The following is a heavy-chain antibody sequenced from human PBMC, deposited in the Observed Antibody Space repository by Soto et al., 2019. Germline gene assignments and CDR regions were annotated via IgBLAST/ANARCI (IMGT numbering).Heavy chain of an antibody. CDR3: ARFLPGGFDP. CDR2: IYYSGST. Sequence: QVQLQESGPGLVKPSETLSLTCTVSGGSISSYYWSWIRQPPGKGLEWIGYIYYSGSTNYNPSLKSRVTISVDTSKNQFSLKLSSVTAADTAVYYCARFLPGGFDPWGQGTLVTVSS. D-gene: IGHD3-9*01. V-gene: IGHV4-59*01. J-gene: IGHJ5*02. CDR1: GGSISSYY.